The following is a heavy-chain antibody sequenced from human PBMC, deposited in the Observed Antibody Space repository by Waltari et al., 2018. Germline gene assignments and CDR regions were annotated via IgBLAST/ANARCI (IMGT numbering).Heavy chain of an antibody. D-gene: IGHD6-13*01. Sequence: QVQLVQSGAEVKKPGSSVKVSCKASGGTFSSYTISWVRQAPGHGLEWMGRIIPILGIANYAQKFQGRVTITADKSTSTAYMELSSLRSEDTAVYYCATPPGNSWGFDYWGQGTLVTVSS. CDR2: IIPILGIA. V-gene: IGHV1-69*02. CDR1: GGTFSSYT. J-gene: IGHJ4*02. CDR3: ATPPGNSWGFDY.